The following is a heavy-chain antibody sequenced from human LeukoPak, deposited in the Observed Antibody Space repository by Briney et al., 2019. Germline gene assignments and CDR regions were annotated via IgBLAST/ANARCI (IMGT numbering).Heavy chain of an antibody. J-gene: IGHJ6*02. D-gene: IGHD2-15*01. CDR1: GFTFSDYF. CDR2: INSDGSST. V-gene: IGHV3-74*01. CDR3: ARDRGYCSGGSCYNYYGMDV. Sequence: GGSLRLSCAASGFTFSDYFMSWVRQPPGKGLVWVSRINSDGSSTSYADSVKGRFTISRDNAKNTLYLQMNSPRAEDTAVYYCARDRGYCSGGSCYNYYGMDVWGQGTTDTVSS.